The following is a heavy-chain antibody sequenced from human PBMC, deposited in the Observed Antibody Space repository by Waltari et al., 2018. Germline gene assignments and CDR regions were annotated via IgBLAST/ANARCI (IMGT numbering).Heavy chain of an antibody. J-gene: IGHJ3*02. V-gene: IGHV4-31*03. CDR1: GGSIRSGGYY. CDR2: IYYRCST. Sequence: QVQLQESGPGLVKPSQTLSLTCTVSGGSIRSGGYYWSWIRQHPGQGLEWIGYIYYRCSTYYNPSLKSRVTISVDTSKNQFSLKLSSVTAADTAVYYCARELSYDSSGYYRAPDAFDIWGQGTMVTVSS. D-gene: IGHD3-22*01. CDR3: ARELSYDSSGYYRAPDAFDI.